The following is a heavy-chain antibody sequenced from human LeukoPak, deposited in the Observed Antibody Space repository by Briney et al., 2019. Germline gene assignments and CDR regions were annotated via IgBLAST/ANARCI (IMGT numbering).Heavy chain of an antibody. V-gene: IGHV3-53*01. Sequence: GGSLRLSCAASGFTVSSNYMSWVRQAPGKGLEWVSVIYSGGSTYYADSVKGRFTISRDNSKNTLYLQMNSLRAEDTAVYYCASLKWELHYYFDYWDQGTLVTVSS. CDR2: IYSGGST. J-gene: IGHJ4*02. CDR1: GFTVSSNY. CDR3: ASLKWELHYYFDY. D-gene: IGHD1-26*01.